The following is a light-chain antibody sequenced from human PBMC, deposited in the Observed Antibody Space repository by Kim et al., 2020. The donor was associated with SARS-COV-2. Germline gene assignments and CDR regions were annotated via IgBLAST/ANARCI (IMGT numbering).Light chain of an antibody. Sequence: IQMTQSPSTLSASVGDRVTITCRARQNINSRLAWYQQKPGKAPKLLIYKASSLESGVPSRFSGSGSGTQFTLTISSLQTDDFATYYCQQYESYAKTFGQGTKVEIK. CDR1: QNINSR. CDR2: KAS. CDR3: QQYESYAKT. J-gene: IGKJ1*01. V-gene: IGKV1-5*03.